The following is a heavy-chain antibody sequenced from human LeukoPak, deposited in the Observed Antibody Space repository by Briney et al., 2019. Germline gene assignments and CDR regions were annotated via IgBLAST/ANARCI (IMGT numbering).Heavy chain of an antibody. Sequence: GGSLRLSCAASGFTFSIYAMSWVREAPRKGLEWGSAIIGSGGSTYYADSVKGRFTISRDNSKNTLYLQMNSLRAEDTAVYYCAKDPRYSSSSLLDYWGQGTLVTVSS. CDR1: GFTFSIYA. CDR2: IIGSGGST. V-gene: IGHV3-23*01. J-gene: IGHJ4*02. D-gene: IGHD6-6*01. CDR3: AKDPRYSSSSLLDY.